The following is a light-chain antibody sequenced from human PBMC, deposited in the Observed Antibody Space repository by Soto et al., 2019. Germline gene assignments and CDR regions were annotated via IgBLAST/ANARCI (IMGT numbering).Light chain of an antibody. J-gene: IGKJ2*01. CDR1: QSISSW. V-gene: IGKV1-5*01. CDR3: QQYNSYPYT. Sequence: DIQMTQSPATLSASVGDRVTITCRASQSISSWLAWYQQKPGKAPKLLIYDASSLESGVPSRFSGSGSGTEFTLTISSLQPDDFATYYCQQYNSYPYTFGQGTKVDI. CDR2: DAS.